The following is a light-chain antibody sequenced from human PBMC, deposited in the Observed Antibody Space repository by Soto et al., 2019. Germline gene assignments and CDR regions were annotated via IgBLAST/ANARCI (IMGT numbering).Light chain of an antibody. CDR3: SSHASSSTLYV. CDR1: SSDVGSY. V-gene: IGLV2-14*01. Sequence: QSVLTQPASVSGSPGQSITISCTGTSSDVGSYVSWYQQHPDKAPKLMIYEVSNRPSGVSNRFSGSKSGNTASLTISGLQAEDEADYYCSSHASSSTLYVFGTGTKVTV. J-gene: IGLJ1*01. CDR2: EVS.